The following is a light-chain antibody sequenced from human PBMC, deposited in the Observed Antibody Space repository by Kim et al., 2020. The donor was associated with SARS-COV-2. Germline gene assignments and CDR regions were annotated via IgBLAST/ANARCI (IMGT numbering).Light chain of an antibody. Sequence: DIQMTQSPSSLSASVGDRVTITCRASQSISSYLNWYQQKPGKAPKLLIYAASSLQSGVPSRFSGSGSGTDFTLTISSLQPEDFATYYCQQTLSTFGGGTKLEI. CDR3: QQTLST. V-gene: IGKV1-39*01. CDR1: QSISSY. J-gene: IGKJ4*01. CDR2: AAS.